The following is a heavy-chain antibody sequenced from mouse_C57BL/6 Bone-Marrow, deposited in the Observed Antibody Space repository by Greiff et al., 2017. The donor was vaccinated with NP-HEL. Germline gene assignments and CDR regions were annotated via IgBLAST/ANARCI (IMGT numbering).Heavy chain of an antibody. J-gene: IGHJ2*01. CDR2: ISDGGSYT. CDR1: GFTFSSYA. CDR3: ARRITTVSFDY. D-gene: IGHD1-1*01. V-gene: IGHV5-4*03. Sequence: EVKLVESGGGLVKPGGSLKLSCAASGFTFSSYAMSWVRQTPEKRLEWVATISDGGSYTYYPDNVKGRFTISRDNAKNNLYLQMSHLKSEDTAMYYCARRITTVSFDYWGQGTTLTVSS.